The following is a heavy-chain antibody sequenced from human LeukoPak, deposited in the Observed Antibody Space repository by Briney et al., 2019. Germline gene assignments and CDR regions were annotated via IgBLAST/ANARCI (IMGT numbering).Heavy chain of an antibody. V-gene: IGHV3-20*04. Sequence: PGGSLRLSCAASGFTFDDYGMSWVRQAPGKGLEWVSGINWNGGSTGYADSVKGRFTISRDNAKNSLYLQMNSLRAEDTALYYCARAKGTNSWYYYMDVWGKGTTVTVSS. CDR3: ARAKGTNSWYYYMDV. CDR2: INWNGGST. D-gene: IGHD2-8*01. J-gene: IGHJ6*03. CDR1: GFTFDDYG.